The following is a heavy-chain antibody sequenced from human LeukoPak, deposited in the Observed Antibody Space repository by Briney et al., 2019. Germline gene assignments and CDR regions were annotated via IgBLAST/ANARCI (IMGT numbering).Heavy chain of an antibody. CDR1: GYSISSGYY. CDR2: IYHSGST. J-gene: IGHJ4*02. V-gene: IGHV4-38-2*02. D-gene: IGHD1-1*01. CDR3: ARDLGGTPFDY. Sequence: PSETLSLTCAVSGYSISSGYYWGWIRQPPGKGLEWIGSIYHSGSTYYNPSLKSRVTISVDTSKNQFSLKLSSVTAADTAVYYCARDLGGTPFDYWGQGTLVTVSS.